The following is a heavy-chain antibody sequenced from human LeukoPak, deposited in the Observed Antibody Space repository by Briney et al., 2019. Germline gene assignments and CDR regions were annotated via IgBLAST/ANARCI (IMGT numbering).Heavy chain of an antibody. D-gene: IGHD6-19*01. CDR2: ISGSGGST. CDR1: GFTFSSYA. Sequence: PGGSLRLSCAASGFTFSSYAMSWVRQAPGKGLEWVSTISGSGGSTYYADSVKGRFTISRDNSENTLHLQMSSLRAEDTAVYYCAKEHSSGYNWFDPWGQGTLVTVSS. J-gene: IGHJ5*02. CDR3: AKEHSSGYNWFDP. V-gene: IGHV3-23*01.